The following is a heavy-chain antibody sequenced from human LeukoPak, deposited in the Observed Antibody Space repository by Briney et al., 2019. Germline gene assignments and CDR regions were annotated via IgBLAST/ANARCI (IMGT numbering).Heavy chain of an antibody. J-gene: IGHJ4*02. CDR1: GGSISSGDYY. CDR2: IYYSGST. D-gene: IGHD3-10*01. V-gene: IGHV4-30-4*01. Sequence: PSETLSLTCTVSGGSISSGDYYWSWIRQPPGKGLEWIGYIYYSGSTYYNPSLKSRVTISVDTSKNQFSLKLSSVTAADTAVYYCARGALGAHYGSGSYGQDYWGQGTLVTVSS. CDR3: ARGALGAHYGSGSYGQDY.